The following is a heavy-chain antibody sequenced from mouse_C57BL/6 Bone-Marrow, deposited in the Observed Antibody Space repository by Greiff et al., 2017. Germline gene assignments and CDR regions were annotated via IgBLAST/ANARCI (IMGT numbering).Heavy chain of an antibody. CDR2: IDPEDGET. J-gene: IGHJ3*01. Sequence: EVQLQQSGAELVKPGASVKLSCTASGFNIKDYYMHWVKQRTEQGLEWSGRIDPEDGETKYAPKFQGKATITADTSSNTAYLQLSSLTSEDAAVYCGARRVGLAWFAYWGQGTLVTVSA. V-gene: IGHV14-2*01. CDR3: ARRVGLAWFAY. CDR1: GFNIKDYY.